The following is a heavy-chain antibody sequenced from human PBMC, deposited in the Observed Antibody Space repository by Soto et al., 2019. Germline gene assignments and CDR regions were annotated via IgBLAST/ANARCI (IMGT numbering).Heavy chain of an antibody. V-gene: IGHV3-33*01. Sequence: GGSLRLSCAASGFTFSSYGMHWVRQAPGKGLEWVAVIWYDGSNKYYADSVKGRFTISRDNSENTLYLQMNSLRAEDTAVYYFSRDPAFPGCSDLDYCGPGTLAVVS. CDR2: IWYDGSNK. CDR3: SRDPAFPGCSDLDY. D-gene: IGHD2-15*01. J-gene: IGHJ4*01. CDR1: GFTFSSYG.